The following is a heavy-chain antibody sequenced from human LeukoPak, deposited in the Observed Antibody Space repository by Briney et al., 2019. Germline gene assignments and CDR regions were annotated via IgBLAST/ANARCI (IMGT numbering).Heavy chain of an antibody. CDR2: IWYDGSNK. D-gene: IGHD3-22*01. V-gene: IGHV3-33*01. CDR1: GFTFSSYG. Sequence: GGSLRLSCAASGFTFSSYGTHWVRQAPGKGLEWVAVIWYDGSNKYYADSVKGRFTISRDNSKNTLYLQMNSLRAEDTAVYYCARASGYQTDAFDIWGQGTMVTVSS. J-gene: IGHJ3*02. CDR3: ARASGYQTDAFDI.